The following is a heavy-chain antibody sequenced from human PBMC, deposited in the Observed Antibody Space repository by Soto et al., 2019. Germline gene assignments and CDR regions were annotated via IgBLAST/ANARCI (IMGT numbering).Heavy chain of an antibody. CDR3: ARDKITGLFDY. J-gene: IGHJ4*02. Sequence: QVQLQQWGAGLLKPSETLSLTCAVSGGSFSGYYWTWIRQHPATGLEWIGEVNHSGSTNYNPSLKRRVTISVATSKNQFSLKLTAVTAADTAVYYCARDKITGLFDYWGQGTLVTVSS. V-gene: IGHV4-34*01. D-gene: IGHD2-8*02. CDR2: VNHSGST. CDR1: GGSFSGYY.